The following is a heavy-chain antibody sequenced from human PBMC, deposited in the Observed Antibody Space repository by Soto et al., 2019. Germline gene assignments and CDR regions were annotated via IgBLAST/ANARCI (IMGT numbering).Heavy chain of an antibody. J-gene: IGHJ4*02. CDR1: GFTFSSYG. CDR2: IWYDGSNK. Sequence: GESLKISCAASGFTFSSYGMHWVRQAPGKGLEWVAVIWYDGSNKYYADSVKGRFTISRDNSKNTLYLQMNSLRAEDTAVYYCARGIAVAGTKGFYFDYWGQGTLVTVSS. D-gene: IGHD6-19*01. CDR3: ARGIAVAGTKGFYFDY. V-gene: IGHV3-33*01.